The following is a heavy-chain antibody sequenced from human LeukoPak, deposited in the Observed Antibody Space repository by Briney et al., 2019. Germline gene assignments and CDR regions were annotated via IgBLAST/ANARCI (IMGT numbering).Heavy chain of an antibody. J-gene: IGHJ5*02. V-gene: IGHV4-59*01. D-gene: IGHD3-10*01. CDR2: IYYSGST. Sequence: PSETLSLTCTVSGGSISSYYWSWIRQPPGKGLEWIGYIYYSGSTNYNPSLKSRVTISVDTSKNQFSLKLSSVTAADTAVYYCASLVSDYYGSGTPRSWFDPWGQGTLVTVSS. CDR3: ASLVSDYYGSGTPRSWFDP. CDR1: GGSISSYY.